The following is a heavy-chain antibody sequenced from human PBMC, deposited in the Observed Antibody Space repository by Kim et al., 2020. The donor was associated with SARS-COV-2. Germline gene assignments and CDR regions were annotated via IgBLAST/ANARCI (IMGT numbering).Heavy chain of an antibody. D-gene: IGHD6-6*01. V-gene: IGHV1-69*01. CDR3: ARGYSSSSIYFDY. J-gene: IGHJ4*02. Sequence: YAQKFQGRVTITADESTSTAYMELSSLRSEDTAVYYCARGYSSSSIYFDYWGQGTLVTVSS.